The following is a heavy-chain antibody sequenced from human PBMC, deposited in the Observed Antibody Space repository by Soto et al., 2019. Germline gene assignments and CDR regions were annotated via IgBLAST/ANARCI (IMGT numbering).Heavy chain of an antibody. Sequence: SETLSLTCTVSGGSISSYYWSWIRQPPGKGLEWIGYIYYSGSTNYNPSLKSRVTISVDTSKNQFSLKLSSVTAADTAVYYCARVPISEFGELFAADVWGQGTTVTVSS. CDR1: GGSISSYY. CDR3: ARVPISEFGELFAADV. CDR2: IYYSGST. V-gene: IGHV4-59*01. J-gene: IGHJ6*02. D-gene: IGHD3-10*01.